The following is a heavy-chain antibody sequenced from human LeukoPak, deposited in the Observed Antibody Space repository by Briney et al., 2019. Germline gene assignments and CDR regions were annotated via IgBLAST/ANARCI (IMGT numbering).Heavy chain of an antibody. D-gene: IGHD2-2*01. CDR2: MSSSSSTI. V-gene: IGHV3-48*01. J-gene: IGHJ4*02. Sequence: GGSLGLLCAASGFTFRSYSMNWVRGASGKGLEGVLYMSSSSSTIYCADSVKGQFTNHRENAKNSLYLQMHSRIAEDTAVYYCASQVVPAANYWGQGTLVTVSS. CDR3: ASQVVPAANY. CDR1: GFTFRSYS.